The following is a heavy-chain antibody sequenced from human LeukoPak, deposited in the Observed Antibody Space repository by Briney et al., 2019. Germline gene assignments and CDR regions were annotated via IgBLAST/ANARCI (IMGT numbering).Heavy chain of an antibody. D-gene: IGHD1-20*01. CDR1: GFTFSTYT. Sequence: GGSLRLSCAASGFTFSTYTMHWVRQAPGKGLEYVSAITGNGGSTYYANSVKGRFTIPRDNSKNTLYLQMGSLRAEDMAVYYCARVIVGYNWNHFDYWGQGTLVTVSS. J-gene: IGHJ4*02. CDR2: ITGNGGST. CDR3: ARVIVGYNWNHFDY. V-gene: IGHV3-64*01.